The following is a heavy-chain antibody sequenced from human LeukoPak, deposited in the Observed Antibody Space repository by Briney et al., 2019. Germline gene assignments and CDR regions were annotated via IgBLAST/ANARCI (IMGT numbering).Heavy chain of an antibody. CDR2: IYHSGTS. CDR3: ARDLGRYYDRGTLSAFDI. J-gene: IGHJ3*02. Sequence: SEALSLTCTVSGYSISSGYYWGWIRQPPGRGLEWIGSIYHSGTSYYNPSIKRRVTISVVTSKNQFSLNLSSVTAADTAVYYCARDLGRYYDRGTLSAFDIWGQGTMVTVSS. CDR1: GYSISSGYY. V-gene: IGHV4-38-2*02. D-gene: IGHD3-9*01.